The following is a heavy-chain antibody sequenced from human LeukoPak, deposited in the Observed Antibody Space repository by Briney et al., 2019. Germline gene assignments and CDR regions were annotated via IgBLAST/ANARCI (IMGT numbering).Heavy chain of an antibody. CDR1: GGSISSSNW. CDR3: ARWAQAVTATTYYFDY. CDR2: IYHSGGT. V-gene: IGHV4-4*02. Sequence: MPSETLSLTCAVSGGSISSSNWWSWVRQPPGKGLEWIGEIYHSGGTNYNPSLKSRVTISVDKSKNQFSLKLSSVTAADTAVYYCARWAQAVTATTYYFDYWGQGTLVTVSS. J-gene: IGHJ4*02. D-gene: IGHD2-21*02.